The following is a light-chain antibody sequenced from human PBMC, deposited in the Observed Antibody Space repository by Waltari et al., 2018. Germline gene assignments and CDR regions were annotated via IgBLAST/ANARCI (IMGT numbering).Light chain of an antibody. CDR3: CSYVGRNIWV. CDR1: RSHVGFYYL. J-gene: IGLJ3*02. Sequence: QSALPQPASVSGSPGQSTTLSCTGTRSHVGFYYLVPWYQQHPDKAPKLLVYEVIERPSGVSNRFSGSKSGNTASLTISGLQAEDEADYYCCSYVGRNIWVFGGGTKVTVL. CDR2: EVI. V-gene: IGLV2-23*02.